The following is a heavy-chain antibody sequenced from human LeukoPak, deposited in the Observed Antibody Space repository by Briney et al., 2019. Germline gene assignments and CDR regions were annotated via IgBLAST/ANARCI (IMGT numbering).Heavy chain of an antibody. CDR2: ISYDGSNK. CDR1: GFTFSSYA. D-gene: IGHD5-18*01. J-gene: IGHJ4*02. CDR3: ARDLTWIRWDY. Sequence: GGSLRLSCAASGFTFSSYAMHWVRQAPGKGLEWVAVISYDGSNKYYTDSVKGRFTISRDNSKNTLYLQMNSLRAEDTAVYYCARDLTWIRWDYWGQGTLVTVSS. V-gene: IGHV3-30-3*01.